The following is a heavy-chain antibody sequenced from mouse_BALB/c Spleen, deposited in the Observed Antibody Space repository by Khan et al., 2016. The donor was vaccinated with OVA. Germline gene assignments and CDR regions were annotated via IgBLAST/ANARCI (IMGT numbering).Heavy chain of an antibody. CDR3: ANGNYGWFAY. J-gene: IGHJ3*01. CDR2: ISSAATYT. CDR1: GFTFSSFV. Sequence: EVELVESGGVLVEPGGSLKLSCAASGFTFSSFVMSWVRQTPEKRLEWVATISSAATYTYYPDSVKGRFTISRDNAKNTLYLQMNSLRSGDTAIYYCANGNYGWFAYWGQGTLVTVST. V-gene: IGHV5-9-1*01. D-gene: IGHD2-1*01.